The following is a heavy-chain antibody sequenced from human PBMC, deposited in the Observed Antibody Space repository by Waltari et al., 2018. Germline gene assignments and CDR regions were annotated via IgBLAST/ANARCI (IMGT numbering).Heavy chain of an antibody. CDR1: GFSFSSYS. J-gene: IGHJ4*02. CDR2: ISRGGTPI. D-gene: IGHD1-26*01. Sequence: EVELVESGGDLVQPGGSLRLSCAASGFSFSSYSMNWVRQAPGKGLEWISYISRGGTPIHYAESVKGRFTISRDNDKNALYLQMNSLRDEDTAVYFCASLQTSGSLFEIWGQGTLVTVSS. CDR3: ASLQTSGSLFEI. V-gene: IGHV3-48*02.